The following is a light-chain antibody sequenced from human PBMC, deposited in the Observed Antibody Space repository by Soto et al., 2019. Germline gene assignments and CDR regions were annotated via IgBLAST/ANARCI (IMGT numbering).Light chain of an antibody. CDR2: AAS. Sequence: DIPMTQSPSTLSASVGDRVTITCRASQGISSYLAWYQQKPGKAPKLLIYAASTLQSGVPSRFRGSGSGTDFTLTISSLQPEDFETYYCQQLNSYLITFGQGTRLEIK. CDR1: QGISSY. CDR3: QQLNSYLIT. V-gene: IGKV1-9*01. J-gene: IGKJ5*01.